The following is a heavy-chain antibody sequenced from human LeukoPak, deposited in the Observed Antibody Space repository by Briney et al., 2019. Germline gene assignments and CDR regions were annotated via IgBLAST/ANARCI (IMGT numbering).Heavy chain of an antibody. CDR1: GGPISSSSYY. CDR3: ARLGASVTTLSWFDP. Sequence: SETLSLTCTVSGGPISSSSYYWGWIRQPPGKGLEWIGSIYYSGSTYYNPSLKSRVTISIDTSKNQFSLKLSSVTAADTAVYYCARLGASVTTLSWFDPWGQGTLVTVSS. D-gene: IGHD4-17*01. J-gene: IGHJ5*02. CDR2: IYYSGST. V-gene: IGHV4-39*01.